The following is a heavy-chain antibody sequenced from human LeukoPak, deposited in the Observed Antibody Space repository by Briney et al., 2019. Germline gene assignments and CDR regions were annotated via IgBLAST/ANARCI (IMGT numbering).Heavy chain of an antibody. CDR1: GGSISSYY. CDR3: ARGRVTMVRGVYYYYYYMDV. D-gene: IGHD3-10*01. CDR2: INHSGST. J-gene: IGHJ6*03. V-gene: IGHV4-34*01. Sequence: SETLSLTCTVSGGSISSYYWSWIRQPPGKGLEWIGEINHSGSTNYNPSLKSRVTISVDTSKNQFSLKLSSVTAADTAVYYCARGRVTMVRGVYYYYYYMDVWGKGTTVTVSS.